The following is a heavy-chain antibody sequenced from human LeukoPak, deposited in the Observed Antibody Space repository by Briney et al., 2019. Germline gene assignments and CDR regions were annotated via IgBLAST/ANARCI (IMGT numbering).Heavy chain of an antibody. CDR1: GFILGNAW. V-gene: IGHV3-15*06. J-gene: IGHJ4*02. D-gene: IGHD5-18*01. CDR2: IKRNFEGATQ. CDR3: TTEGFTYGHHSFDS. Sequence: GGSLRLSCAASGFILGNAWMSWVRQAPGRGLEWVAHIKRNFEGATQHYAASVNGRFTISKDESKNTVFLQMSSLKIEDTAVYFCTTEGFTYGHHSFDSWGQGTLVTVSS.